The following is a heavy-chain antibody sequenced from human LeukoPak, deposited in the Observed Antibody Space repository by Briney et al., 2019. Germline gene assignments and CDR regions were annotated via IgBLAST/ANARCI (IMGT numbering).Heavy chain of an antibody. V-gene: IGHV1-8*01. D-gene: IGHD4-17*01. CDR3: AKVPRDYGDLDLDY. J-gene: IGHJ4*02. CDR1: GYTFTSYD. CDR2: MNPNSGNT. Sequence: ASVKVSCKASGYTFTSYDINWVRQATGQGLEWMGWMNPNSGNTGYAQKFQGRVTMTRNTSISTAYMELSSLRAEDTAVYYCAKVPRDYGDLDLDYWGQGTLVTVSS.